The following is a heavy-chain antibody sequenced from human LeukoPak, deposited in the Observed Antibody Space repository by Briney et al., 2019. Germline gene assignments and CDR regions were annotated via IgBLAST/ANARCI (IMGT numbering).Heavy chain of an antibody. CDR1: GFTFSSYN. CDR3: ARYGGNAFHV. J-gene: IGHJ3*01. V-gene: IGHV3-21*01. CDR2: ISSGSSYI. Sequence: GGSLRLSCAASGFTFSSYNMNWVRQAPGKGLEWVSSISSGSSYIYYADSVKGRFTISRDNAKNSLYLQMNSLRAEDTALYYCARYGGNAFHVWGQGTMVTVSS. D-gene: IGHD4/OR15-4a*01.